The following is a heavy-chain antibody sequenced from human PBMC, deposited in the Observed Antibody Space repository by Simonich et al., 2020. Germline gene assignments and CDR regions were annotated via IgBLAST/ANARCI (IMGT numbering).Heavy chain of an antibody. CDR2: INHSGSN. CDR1: GGSFSGYY. D-gene: IGHD1-1*01. Sequence: QVQLQQWGAGLLKPSETLSLTCAVYGGSFSGYYWSWIRQPPGKGLEWSGEINHSGSNNYNPSLKGRVTLSVDTAKDQFARKLSSVTAADTAVYYCARGKGWKNAFDIWGQGTMVTVSS. V-gene: IGHV4-34*01. J-gene: IGHJ3*02. CDR3: ARGKGWKNAFDI.